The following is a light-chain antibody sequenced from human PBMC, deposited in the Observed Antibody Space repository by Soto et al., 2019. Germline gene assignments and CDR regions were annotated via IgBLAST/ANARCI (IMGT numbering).Light chain of an antibody. CDR1: QSVSSN. Sequence: EIVMTQSPATLSVSPGERATLSCRASQSVSSNLAWYQQKLGQAPRLLIYGASTRATGIPARFSGSGSGREFTLTISRLQSEDFAVYYCQQYNNWPWITFGGGTKVAIK. V-gene: IGKV3-15*01. CDR2: GAS. J-gene: IGKJ4*01. CDR3: QQYNNWPWIT.